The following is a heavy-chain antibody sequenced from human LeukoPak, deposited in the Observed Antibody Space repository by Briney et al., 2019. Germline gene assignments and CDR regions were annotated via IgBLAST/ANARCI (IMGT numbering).Heavy chain of an antibody. CDR2: IYYSGST. Sequence: SETLFLTCTVSGGSISSSSYYWGWIRQPPGKGLEWIGSIYYSGSTYYNPSLKSRVTISVDTSKNQFSLKLSSVTAADTAVYYCASVLLGSDCSGGSCSSRNYYYYYYMDVWGKGTTVTVSS. D-gene: IGHD2-15*01. V-gene: IGHV4-39*01. CDR1: GGSISSSSYY. CDR3: ASVLLGSDCSGGSCSSRNYYYYYYMDV. J-gene: IGHJ6*03.